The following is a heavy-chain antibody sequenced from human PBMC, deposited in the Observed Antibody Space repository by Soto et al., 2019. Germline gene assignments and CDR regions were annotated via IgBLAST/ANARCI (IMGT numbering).Heavy chain of an antibody. J-gene: IGHJ5*02. CDR2: INPNSGGT. V-gene: IGHV1-2*02. CDR3: ARDPDYYGSGSRKESNWFDP. D-gene: IGHD3-10*01. CDR1: GYTFTGYY. Sequence: AAVKVSCKASGYTFTGYYMHWVRQAPGQGLEWMGWINPNSGGTNYAQKFQGRVTMTRDTSISTAYMELSRLRSDDTAVYYCARDPDYYGSGSRKESNWFDPWGQGTLVTV.